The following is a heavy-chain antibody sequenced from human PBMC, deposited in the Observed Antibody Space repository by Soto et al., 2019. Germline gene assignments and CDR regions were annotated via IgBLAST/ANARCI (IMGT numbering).Heavy chain of an antibody. CDR3: AKDVVAQRSSGMDF. CDR1: GFTFDDYA. V-gene: IGHV3-9*01. J-gene: IGHJ6*02. CDR2: ISWNSGSI. D-gene: IGHD2-15*01. Sequence: EVQLVESGGGLAQPGRSLRLSCAASGFTFDDYAMHWVRQAPGKGLEWVSRISWNSGSIGYADSVKGRFTISRDNAKSSLYLQVHSLRAEDTALYYGAKDVVAQRSSGMDFWGRGRKVTVS.